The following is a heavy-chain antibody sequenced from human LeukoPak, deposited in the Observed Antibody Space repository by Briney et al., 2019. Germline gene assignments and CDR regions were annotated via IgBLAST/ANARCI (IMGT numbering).Heavy chain of an antibody. V-gene: IGHV4-59*12. J-gene: IGHJ5*02. Sequence: PSETLSLTCTVSGGSISSYYWSWIRQPPGKGLEWIGYIYYSGSTNYNPSLKSRVTISVDTSKNQFSLKLSSVTAADTAVYYCARDAEGLTGTENWFDPWGQGTLVTVSS. CDR3: ARDAEGLTGTENWFDP. CDR2: IYYSGST. CDR1: GGSISSYY. D-gene: IGHD1/OR15-1a*01.